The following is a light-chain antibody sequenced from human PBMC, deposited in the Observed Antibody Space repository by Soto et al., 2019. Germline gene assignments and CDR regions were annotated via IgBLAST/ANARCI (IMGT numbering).Light chain of an antibody. CDR3: QQYYQWPLT. CDR2: GTS. Sequence: EIVMTQSPATLSVSIGERATLSCRASQSVSSTLAWYQQIPGQAPRLLIYGTSTRATGIPARFSGSGSGTEFILTISSLQSEDFAFYYCQQYYQWPLTFGGGTKVEVK. V-gene: IGKV3-15*01. J-gene: IGKJ4*01. CDR1: QSVSST.